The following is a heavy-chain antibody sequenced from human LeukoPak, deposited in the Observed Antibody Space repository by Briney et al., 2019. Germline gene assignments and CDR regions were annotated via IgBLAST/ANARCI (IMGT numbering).Heavy chain of an antibody. CDR3: ARQTGSGLFILP. J-gene: IGHJ4*02. Sequence: SETLSFTCTVSGVSISSSNCYWGWIRQPPGKGLEWIGSIYYSGNTYYNASLKSQVSISIDTSKNQFSLRLTSVTAADTAVYYCARQTGSGLFILPGGQGTLVTVSS. V-gene: IGHV4-39*01. D-gene: IGHD3/OR15-3a*01. CDR1: GVSISSSNCY. CDR2: IYYSGNT.